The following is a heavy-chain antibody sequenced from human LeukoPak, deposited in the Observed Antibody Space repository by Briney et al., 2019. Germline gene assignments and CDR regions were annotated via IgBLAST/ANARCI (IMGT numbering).Heavy chain of an antibody. V-gene: IGHV4-59*01. CDR3: ARGGGSYSVYFDY. D-gene: IGHD1-26*01. CDR2: IYYSGST. Sequence: SETLSLTCTVSGGSISSYYWSWIWQPPGKGLEWIGYIYYSGSTNYNPSLKSRVTISVDTSKNQFSLKLSSVTAADTAVYYCARGGGSYSVYFDYWGQGTLVTVSS. CDR1: GGSISSYY. J-gene: IGHJ4*02.